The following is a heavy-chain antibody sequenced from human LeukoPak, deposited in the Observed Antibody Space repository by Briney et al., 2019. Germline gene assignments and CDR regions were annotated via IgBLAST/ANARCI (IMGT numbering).Heavy chain of an antibody. D-gene: IGHD3-16*02. CDR3: ARDNSVGDIAWWFDP. CDR2: ISAYNGNT. V-gene: IGHV1-18*01. Sequence: GASVKVSCKASGYTFTSYGISWVRQAPGQGLEWMGWISAYNGNTNYAQKLQDRVTMTTDTSTSTDYMELSSLTSEDTAVYYCARDNSVGDIAWWFDPWGQGTLVTVSS. CDR1: GYTFTSYG. J-gene: IGHJ5*02.